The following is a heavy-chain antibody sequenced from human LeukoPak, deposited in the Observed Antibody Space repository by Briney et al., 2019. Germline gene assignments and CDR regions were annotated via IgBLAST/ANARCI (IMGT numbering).Heavy chain of an antibody. CDR1: GYTFTGYY. CDR3: ARGDGSSWYRGYYYYYYMDV. CDR2: INPNSGGT. J-gene: IGHJ6*03. Sequence: ASVKVSCKASGYTFTGYYMHWVRQAPGQGLEWMGWINPNSGGTNYAQKFQGRVTMTRDTSISTAYMELSRLRSDDTAVYYCARGDGSSWYRGYYYYYYMDVWGKGTTVTVSS. D-gene: IGHD6-13*01. V-gene: IGHV1-2*02.